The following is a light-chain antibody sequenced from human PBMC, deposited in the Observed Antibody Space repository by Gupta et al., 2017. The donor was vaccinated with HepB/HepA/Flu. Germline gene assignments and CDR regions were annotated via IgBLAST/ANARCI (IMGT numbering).Light chain of an antibody. CDR2: SNN. CDR3: AAWDDSLNGPV. CDR1: SSNIGSNT. J-gene: IGLJ3*02. Sequence: QSVLTQPPSASGTPGQRVTISCSGSSSNIGSNTVNWYQQLPGTAPKLLIYSNNQRPSGVPDRFSGSKSRTSASLAISGLQSEDEAEYYCAAWDDSLNGPVFGGGTKLTVL. V-gene: IGLV1-44*01.